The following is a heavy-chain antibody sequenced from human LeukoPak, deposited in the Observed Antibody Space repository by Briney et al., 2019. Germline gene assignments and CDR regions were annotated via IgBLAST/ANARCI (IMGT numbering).Heavy chain of an antibody. CDR1: AFTFSSYG. V-gene: IGHV3-30*02. D-gene: IGHD3-9*01. CDR3: AKERVDWRYFDY. CDR2: NRYDGSNK. J-gene: IGHJ4*02. Sequence: GGSLRLSCAASAFTFSSYGMHWVRQAPGKGLEWVAFNRYDGSNKYYADSVKGRFTISRDNSKNTLYLQMNSLRAEDTAVYYCAKERVDWRYFDYWGQGTLVTVSS.